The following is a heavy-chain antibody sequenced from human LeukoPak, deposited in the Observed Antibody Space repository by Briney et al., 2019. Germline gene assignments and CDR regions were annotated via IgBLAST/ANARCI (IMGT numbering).Heavy chain of an antibody. CDR3: TTVTLRLYGMDV. D-gene: IGHD4-17*01. J-gene: IGHJ6*02. CDR2: IKSKTDGGTT. CDR1: GFTFSNAW. V-gene: IGHV3-15*01. Sequence: GGSLRPSCAASGFTFSNAWMSWVRQAPGKGLEWVGRIKSKTDGGTTDYAAPVKGRFTISRDDSKNTLYLQMNSLKTEGTAVYYCTTVTLRLYGMDVWGQGTTVTVSS.